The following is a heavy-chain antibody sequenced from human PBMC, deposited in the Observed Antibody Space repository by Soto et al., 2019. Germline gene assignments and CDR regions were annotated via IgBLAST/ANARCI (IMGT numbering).Heavy chain of an antibody. CDR3: AKCSVGTVRSSGWCNWFDP. V-gene: IGHV3-23*01. J-gene: IGHJ5*02. Sequence: EVRLLESGGGLAQPGGSLRLSCAASGFTFSSSAMNWVRQVPGKGLEWVSSIRVGGGDTFYADSVRGRFTVSRDISRNTLYLQMNSLRAEDTAIHYCAKCSVGTVRSSGWCNWFDPWGQGTLVTVSS. CDR2: IRVGGGDT. CDR1: GFTFSSSA. D-gene: IGHD6-19*01.